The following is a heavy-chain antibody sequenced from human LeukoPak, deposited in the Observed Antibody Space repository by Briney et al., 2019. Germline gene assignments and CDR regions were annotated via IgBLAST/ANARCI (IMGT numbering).Heavy chain of an antibody. Sequence: GGSLRLSCAASGFTFSSYSMNWVRQAPGKGLEWMAFIRYDGNNKFYADSVKGRCTISRDNSRNTLYLQMNSLRAEDTAVYYCAKTSNVYYDSSGFYYDYWGQGTLVTVSS. CDR3: AKTSNVYYDSSGFYYDY. CDR2: IRYDGNNK. CDR1: GFTFSSYS. V-gene: IGHV3-30*02. J-gene: IGHJ4*02. D-gene: IGHD3-22*01.